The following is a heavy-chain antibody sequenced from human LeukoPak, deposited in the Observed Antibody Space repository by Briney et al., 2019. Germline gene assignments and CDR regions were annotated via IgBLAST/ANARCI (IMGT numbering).Heavy chain of an antibody. CDR2: IWYDGSTQ. D-gene: IGHD6-13*01. CDR3: ARDRYSSMWSVFEY. V-gene: IGHV3-33*01. J-gene: IGHJ4*02. Sequence: PGGSLRLSCAASGFTFSSFGMHWVRQSPGKGLEGVAVIWYDGSTQVYADSVKGRFTISRDNSRNTLYLQVNSLRAEDTAVYYCARDRYSSMWSVFEYWGQGALVTVSS. CDR1: GFTFSSFG.